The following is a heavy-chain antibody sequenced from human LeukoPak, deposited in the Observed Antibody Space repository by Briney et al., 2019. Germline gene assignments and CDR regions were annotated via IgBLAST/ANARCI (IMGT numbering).Heavy chain of an antibody. V-gene: IGHV3-74*01. D-gene: IGHD5-24*01. CDR3: ARDRATTMFDY. CDR2: INSDGSST. Sequence: GGSLRLSCAASGFTFSNYWMHWVRQAPGKGLVWVSRINSDGSSTTYADSVKGRFTISRDNAKNTLYLQMNSLRADDTAVYYCARDRATTMFDYWAQGTPVTVSS. J-gene: IGHJ4*02. CDR1: GFTFSNYW.